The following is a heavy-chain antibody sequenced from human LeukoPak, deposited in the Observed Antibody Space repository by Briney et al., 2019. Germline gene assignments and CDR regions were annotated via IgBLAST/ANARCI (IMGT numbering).Heavy chain of an antibody. J-gene: IGHJ4*02. CDR1: GGSFSGYY. Sequence: SETLSLTCAVYGGSFSGYYWSWIRQPPGKGLEWIGEINHSGSTNYNPSLKSRVTISVDTSKNQISLKLSSVTAADTAVYYCARGREYYNRGYSSSWYYFDYWGQGTLVTVSS. V-gene: IGHV4-34*01. CDR2: INHSGST. D-gene: IGHD6-13*01. CDR3: ARGREYYNRGYSSSWYYFDY.